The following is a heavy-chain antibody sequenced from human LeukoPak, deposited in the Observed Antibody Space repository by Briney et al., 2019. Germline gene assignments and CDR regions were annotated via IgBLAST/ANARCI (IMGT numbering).Heavy chain of an antibody. CDR1: GFTFSSYA. CDR2: ISYDGSNK. V-gene: IGHV3-30*04. D-gene: IGHD7-27*01. Sequence: PGGSLRLSCAASGFTFSSYAMHRVRQAPGKGLEWVAVISYDGSNKYYADSVKGRFTISRDNSKNTLYLQMNSLRAEDTAVYYCARAGWGSRYYFDYWGQGTLVTVSS. J-gene: IGHJ4*02. CDR3: ARAGWGSRYYFDY.